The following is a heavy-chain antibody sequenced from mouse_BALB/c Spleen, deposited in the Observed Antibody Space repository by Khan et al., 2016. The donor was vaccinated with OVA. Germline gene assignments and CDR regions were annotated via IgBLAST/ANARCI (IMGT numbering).Heavy chain of an antibody. J-gene: IGHJ3*01. Sequence: QVQLKESGAELVKPGASVRFSCKASGYTFTSYYLYWVKQRPGQGLEWIGDINPSSGGTNFNENFKSKSTLSVDKSSSTAYIQHNSLTSEDSAVDYCTRSGYGALAYWGQGTLVTVSA. V-gene: IGHV1S81*02. D-gene: IGHD1-1*02. CDR3: TRSGYGALAY. CDR2: INPSSGGT. CDR1: GYTFTSYY.